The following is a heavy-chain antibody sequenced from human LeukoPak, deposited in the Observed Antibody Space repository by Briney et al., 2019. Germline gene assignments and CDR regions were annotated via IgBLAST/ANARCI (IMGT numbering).Heavy chain of an antibody. CDR1: GYTFTNYG. V-gene: IGHV1-18*01. CDR2: ISGYNGHT. D-gene: IGHD3-3*01. J-gene: IGHJ6*03. CDR3: ARGGYQYYDFWSGYSSYYMDV. Sequence: GASVKVSCKASGYTFTNYGISWVRQAPGQGLEWMGWISGYNGHTNYAQKLQGRVTMTTDTSTSTAYMELRSLRSDDTAVYYCARGGYQYYDFWSGYSSYYMDVWGKGTTVTVSS.